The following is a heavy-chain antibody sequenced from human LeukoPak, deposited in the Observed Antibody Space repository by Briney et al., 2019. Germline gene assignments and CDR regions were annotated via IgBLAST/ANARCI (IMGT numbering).Heavy chain of an antibody. J-gene: IGHJ4*02. Sequence: PSETLSLTCTVSGGSISSYYWSWIRQPPGKGLEWIGYIYHSGSTYYNPSLKSRVTISVDRSKNQFSLKLSSVTAADTAVYYCASWLRGSGIGDYWGQGTLVTVSS. CDR3: ASWLRGSGIGDY. CDR1: GGSISSYY. V-gene: IGHV4-59*12. D-gene: IGHD3-10*01. CDR2: IYHSGST.